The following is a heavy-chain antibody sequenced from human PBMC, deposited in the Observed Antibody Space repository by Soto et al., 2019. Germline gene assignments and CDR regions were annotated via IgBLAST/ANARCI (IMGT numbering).Heavy chain of an antibody. J-gene: IGHJ4*02. V-gene: IGHV1-3*01. CDR1: GYIFSRYA. CDR2: IIAGNGNT. D-gene: IGHD3-3*01. CDR3: ASGYFLSGYFTLDY. Sequence: ASVKVSCKASGYIFSRYAMHWVRQAPGQSLEWMGWIIAGNGNTQYSQKFQGRVTITRDISASTAYMDLSSLRFEDTAIYYCASGYFLSGYFTLDYWGQGTLVTVSS.